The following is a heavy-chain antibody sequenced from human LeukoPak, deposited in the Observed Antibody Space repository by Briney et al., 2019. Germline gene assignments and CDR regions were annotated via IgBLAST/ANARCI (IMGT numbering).Heavy chain of an antibody. CDR3: AKVFTVTTHYYYYYMDV. D-gene: IGHD4-17*01. Sequence: GGSLTLSCAASGFTFSSYAMSWVRQAPGKGLEWVSSISGSGGSTYYADSVKGRFTISRDNSKNTLYLQMNSLRAEDTAVYYCAKVFTVTTHYYYYYMDVWGKGTTVTVSS. CDR2: ISGSGGST. CDR1: GFTFSSYA. V-gene: IGHV3-23*01. J-gene: IGHJ6*03.